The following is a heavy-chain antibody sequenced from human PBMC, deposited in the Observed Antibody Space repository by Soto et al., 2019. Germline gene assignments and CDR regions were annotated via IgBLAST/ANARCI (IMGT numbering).Heavy chain of an antibody. Sequence: GGPLRLSCGASGLTFGSTGIGWFRRAPGKGLEWVANIERGGSEKYYVASVKGRFTISRDNAKSTVYLQMSSLRADDTAVYYCARLKLEASGYADFWGQGTLVTVSS. D-gene: IGHD5-12*01. J-gene: IGHJ4*03. CDR3: ARLKLEASGYADF. CDR2: IERGGSEK. CDR1: GLTFGSTG. V-gene: IGHV3-7*03.